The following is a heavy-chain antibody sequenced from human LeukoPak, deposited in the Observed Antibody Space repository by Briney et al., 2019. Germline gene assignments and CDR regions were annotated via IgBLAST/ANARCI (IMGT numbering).Heavy chain of an antibody. J-gene: IGHJ3*01. CDR3: TRVDNCGGDCGAFDL. CDR1: GFVFSDYN. CDR2: ISSSSRYI. D-gene: IGHD2-21*02. V-gene: IGHV3-21*06. Sequence: GGSLRLSCAASGFVFSDYNINWVRQAPGKGLEWVAFISSSSRYIYYADSLQGRVAISRDNAKNSLDLQLNSPRAEDTAMYYCTRVDNCGGDCGAFDLWGHGTMVIVSS.